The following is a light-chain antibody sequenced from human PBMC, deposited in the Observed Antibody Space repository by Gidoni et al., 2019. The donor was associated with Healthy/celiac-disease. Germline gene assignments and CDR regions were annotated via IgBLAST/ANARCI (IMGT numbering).Light chain of an antibody. V-gene: IGKV1-39*01. CDR1: QSISSY. J-gene: IGKJ1*01. CDR3: QQSYSTPWT. CDR2: AAS. Sequence: DLQMTQSPSSLSASVADRVTITCRASQSISSYLNWYQQKPGKAPKLLIYAASSLQSGVPSRFSGSGSGTDFTLTISSLQPEDFATYYCQQSYSTPWTFGQGTKVEIK.